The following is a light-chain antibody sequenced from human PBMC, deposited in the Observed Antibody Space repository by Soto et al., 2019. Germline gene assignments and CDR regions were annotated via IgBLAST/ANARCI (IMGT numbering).Light chain of an antibody. CDR2: EVT. J-gene: IGLJ2*01. CDR3: NSYTSTFTWV. V-gene: IGLV2-14*01. CDR1: SSDVGGHNF. Sequence: QSALTQPASVSGSPGQPITISCTATSSDVGGHNFVSWYQHHPRKAPKLTIYEVTNRPSGVSDRFSGSKSGNTASLTISGLQAEDEADYYCNSYTSTFTWVFGGGTKVTVL.